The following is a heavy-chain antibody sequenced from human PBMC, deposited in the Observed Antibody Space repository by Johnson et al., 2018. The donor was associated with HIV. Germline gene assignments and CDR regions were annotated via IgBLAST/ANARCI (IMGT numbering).Heavy chain of an antibody. CDR3: AKELARQSDAFDI. J-gene: IGHJ3*02. Sequence: VQLVESGGGVVQPGGSLRLSCAASGFTFDDYAMHWVRQAPGKGLEWVSGISWNSGSIGYADSVKGRFTISRDNAKNSLYLQMNSLRAEDTALYYCAKELARQSDAFDIWGQGTMVTVSS. D-gene: IGHD5-12*01. V-gene: IGHV3-9*01. CDR2: ISWNSGSI. CDR1: GFTFDDYA.